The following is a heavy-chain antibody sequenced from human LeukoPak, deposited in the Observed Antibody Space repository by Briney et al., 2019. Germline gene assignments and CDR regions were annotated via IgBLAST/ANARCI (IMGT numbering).Heavy chain of an antibody. J-gene: IGHJ5*02. D-gene: IGHD2-2*01. CDR1: GYTFTSYG. Sequence: ASVKVSCKASGYTFTSYGISWVRQAPGQGLEWMGWISAYNGNTNYAQKLQGRVTMTTDTSTSTAYMELRSLRSDDTAVYYCARVPKYCSSTSSGWFDPWGQGTLVAVSS. CDR2: ISAYNGNT. CDR3: ARVPKYCSSTSSGWFDP. V-gene: IGHV1-18*01.